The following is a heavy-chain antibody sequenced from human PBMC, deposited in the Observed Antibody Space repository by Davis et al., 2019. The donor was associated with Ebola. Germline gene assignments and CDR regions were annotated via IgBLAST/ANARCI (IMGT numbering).Heavy chain of an antibody. CDR1: GGSFSGYY. D-gene: IGHD3-10*01. V-gene: IGHV3-11*01. Sequence: LSLTCAVYGGSFSGYYWSWIRQPPGKGLEWVSYISSSGSTIYYADSVKGRFTISRDNAKNSLYLQMNSLRAEDTAVYYCARDLGYYYGSYDPWGQGTLVTVSS. CDR2: ISSSGSTI. J-gene: IGHJ5*02. CDR3: ARDLGYYYGSYDP.